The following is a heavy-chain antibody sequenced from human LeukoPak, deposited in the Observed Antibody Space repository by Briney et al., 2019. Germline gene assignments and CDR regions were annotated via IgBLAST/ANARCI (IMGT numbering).Heavy chain of an antibody. V-gene: IGHV4-34*01. CDR2: INHSGST. Sequence: SETLSLTCSVSGGSMNSYYWSWIRQPPGKGLEWIGEINHSGSTNYNPSLKSRVTISVDTSKNQFSLKLSSVTAADTAVYYCARDLNWGLLRWFDPWGQGTLVTVSS. J-gene: IGHJ5*02. CDR3: ARDLNWGLLRWFDP. CDR1: GGSMNSYY. D-gene: IGHD7-27*01.